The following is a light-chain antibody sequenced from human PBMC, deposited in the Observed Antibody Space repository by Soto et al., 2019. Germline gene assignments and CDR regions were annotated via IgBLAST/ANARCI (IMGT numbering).Light chain of an antibody. Sequence: DIQMTQSPSSLSASVGDRVTITCRASQSVSTYSNWFQQKPGKAPKFLISAASTLQSGVPSRFSGSGSGTDFTLTISSLHPEDFATYFCQQTYSTPWTFGQGTNVEIK. CDR3: QQTYSTPWT. J-gene: IGKJ1*01. CDR1: QSVSTY. V-gene: IGKV1-39*01. CDR2: AAS.